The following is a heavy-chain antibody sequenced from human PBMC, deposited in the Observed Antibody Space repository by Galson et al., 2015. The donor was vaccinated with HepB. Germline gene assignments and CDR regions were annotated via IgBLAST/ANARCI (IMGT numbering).Heavy chain of an antibody. Sequence: SLRLSCAASGFTFGNFGMRWIRQSPGKGLEWVASITPDGNAQSYVDSVRGRFTISRDNAENSLYLHMNSLRADDTALYYCSRILSAASDYWGQGTLVTVSS. V-gene: IGHV3-7*01. D-gene: IGHD6-25*01. J-gene: IGHJ4*02. CDR1: GFTFGNFG. CDR2: ITPDGNAQ. CDR3: SRILSAASDY.